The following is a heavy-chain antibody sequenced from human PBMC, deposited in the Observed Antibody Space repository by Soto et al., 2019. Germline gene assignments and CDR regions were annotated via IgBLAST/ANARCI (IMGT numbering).Heavy chain of an antibody. CDR1: GASISNYY. V-gene: IGHV4-59*01. CDR3: ARRMPGRGYKTRLSDSDM. Sequence: QVQLQESGPRLVKPSETLSLTCTVSGASISNYYWSWIRQPPGNGLECIGYIYYSGNTNYNPSLKSRLPISGYTSKTQFSLKLRSVTAAATVVDYCARRMPGRGYKTRLSDSDMCGKGTLVCVSS. D-gene: IGHD5-12*01. J-gene: IGHJ3*02. CDR2: IYYSGNT.